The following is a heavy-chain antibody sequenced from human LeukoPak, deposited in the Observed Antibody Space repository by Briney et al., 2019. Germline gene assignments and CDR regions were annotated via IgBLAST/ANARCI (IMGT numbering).Heavy chain of an antibody. CDR3: ARDKYGSPGAFDI. CDR2: INPDGSST. D-gene: IGHD1-26*01. CDR1: GFTFSSYW. V-gene: IGHV3-74*01. J-gene: IGHJ3*02. Sequence: GGSLRLSCAASGFTFSSYWMHWVRQAPGQGLVWVSRINPDGSSTNYADSVKGRFTISRDNAKNSLYLQMNSLRAEDTAVYYCARDKYGSPGAFDIWGQGTMVTVSS.